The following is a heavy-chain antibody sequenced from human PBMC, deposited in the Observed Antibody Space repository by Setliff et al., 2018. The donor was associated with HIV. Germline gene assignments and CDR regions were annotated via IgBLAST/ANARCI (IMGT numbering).Heavy chain of an antibody. CDR2: INPKIGGT. J-gene: IGHJ6*03. CDR1: GYTFTDYY. CDR3: ARDGGGPGDYYYYYMDV. D-gene: IGHD3-16*01. Sequence: ASVKVSCKASGYTFTDYYMHLVRQAPGQGLEWMGWINPKIGGTNSALKFQVRVTMTRDTSISTAYMELSRLRADDTAVYYCARDGGGPGDYYYYYMDVWAKGTTVTVSS. V-gene: IGHV1-2*02.